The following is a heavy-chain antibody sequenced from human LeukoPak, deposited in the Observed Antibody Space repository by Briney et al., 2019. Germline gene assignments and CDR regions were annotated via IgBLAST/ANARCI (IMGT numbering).Heavy chain of an antibody. V-gene: IGHV3-20*04. CDR3: ARGLYYYDSSGYYYLGY. CDR2: INWNGGST. J-gene: IGHJ4*02. D-gene: IGHD3-22*01. CDR1: GFTFDDYG. Sequence: PGGSLRLSCAASGFTFDDYGMSWVRQAPGKGLEWVYGINWNGGSTGYADSVKGRFTISRDNAKNSLYLQMNSLRAEDTALYYCARGLYYYDSSGYYYLGYWGQGTLVTVSS.